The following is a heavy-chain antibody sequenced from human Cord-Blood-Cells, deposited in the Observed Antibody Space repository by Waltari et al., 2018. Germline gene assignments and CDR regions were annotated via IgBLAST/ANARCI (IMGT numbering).Heavy chain of an antibody. Sequence: QVQLQESGPGLVKPSETLSLTCAVSGYSICSGYYWCWIRQPPGKGLEWIGSIYHSGSTYYNPSLKSRVTISVDTSKNQFSLKLSSVTAADTAVYYCARTPEYSSSSYFDYWGQGTLVTVSS. D-gene: IGHD6-6*01. CDR2: IYHSGST. CDR3: ARTPEYSSSSYFDY. J-gene: IGHJ4*02. CDR1: GYSICSGYY. V-gene: IGHV4-38-2*01.